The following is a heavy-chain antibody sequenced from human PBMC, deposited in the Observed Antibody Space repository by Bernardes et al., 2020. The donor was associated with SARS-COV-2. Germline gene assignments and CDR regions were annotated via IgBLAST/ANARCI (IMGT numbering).Heavy chain of an antibody. V-gene: IGHV3-48*03. CDR1: GFTFSSYE. J-gene: IGHJ6*02. CDR2: TSATGSDT. Sequence: GGSLRLSCVSSGFTFSSYEMNWVRQAPGKGLEWTSYTSATGSDTYYADSVKGRFTISRDNAKNSLYLQMNSLGAEDTGVYYCARMIGGWSHSGTPYYYHGMDVWGQGTTVTVSS. D-gene: IGHD6-19*01. CDR3: ARMIGGWSHSGTPYYYHGMDV.